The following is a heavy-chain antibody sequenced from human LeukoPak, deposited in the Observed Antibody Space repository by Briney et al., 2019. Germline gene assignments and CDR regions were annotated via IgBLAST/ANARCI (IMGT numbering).Heavy chain of an antibody. D-gene: IGHD2-2*01. CDR1: GFTFSDHY. Sequence: GGSLRLSCAASGFTFSDHYMDWVRQAPGKGLEWVAVIWYDGSNKYYADSVKGRFTISRDNSKNTLYLQMNSLRAEDTAVYYCAKPGDIVVVPAAQYFDYWGQGTLVTVSS. CDR2: IWYDGSNK. CDR3: AKPGDIVVVPAAQYFDY. V-gene: IGHV3-33*08. J-gene: IGHJ4*02.